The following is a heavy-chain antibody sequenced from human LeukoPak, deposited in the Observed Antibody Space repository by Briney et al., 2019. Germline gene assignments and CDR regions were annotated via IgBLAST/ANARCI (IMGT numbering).Heavy chain of an antibody. CDR3: ARLYRHYYGSGSYYNEVDWFDP. CDR1: GGSISNYY. CDR2: IYYSGST. J-gene: IGHJ5*02. D-gene: IGHD3-10*01. V-gene: IGHV4-59*08. Sequence: SETLSLTCTVSGGSISNYYWSWIRQPPGKGLEWIGYIYYSGSTNYNPSLKSRVTISVDTSKNQFSLKLSSVTAADTAVYYCARLYRHYYGSGSYYNEVDWFDPWGQGTLVTVSS.